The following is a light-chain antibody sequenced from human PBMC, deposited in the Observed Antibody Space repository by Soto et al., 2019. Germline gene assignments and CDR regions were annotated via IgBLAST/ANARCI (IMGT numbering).Light chain of an antibody. J-gene: IGKJ5*01. CDR1: QSISSL. CDR2: KAS. CDR3: QQYNSYPLT. V-gene: IGKV1-5*03. Sequence: DIQMTQSPSTLSASVGDRVTITCRASQSISSLLAWYQQKPGRAPTLLIYKASTLESGVPSRFDGSGSGTEFSLAISSLQPDDSATYYCQQYNSYPLTFGQGTRLEIK.